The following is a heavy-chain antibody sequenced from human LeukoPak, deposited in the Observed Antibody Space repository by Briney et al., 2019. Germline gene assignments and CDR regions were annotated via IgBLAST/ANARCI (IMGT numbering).Heavy chain of an antibody. CDR2: INPSGSST. CDR1: GYTFTNNY. J-gene: IGHJ5*02. CDR3: ARDNSIGGRGWWFDP. Sequence: GASVKVSCKASGYTFTNNYMHWVRQAPGQGLEWMGFINPSGSSTIYAERFQGRIVMTRDLSTTTDYMELSSLRSEDTAVYYCARDNSIGGRGWWFDPWGQGTLVTVSS. V-gene: IGHV1-46*01. D-gene: IGHD4-23*01.